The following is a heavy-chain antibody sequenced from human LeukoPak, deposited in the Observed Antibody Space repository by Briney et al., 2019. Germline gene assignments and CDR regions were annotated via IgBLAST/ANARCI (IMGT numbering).Heavy chain of an antibody. Sequence: PSETLSLTCTVSGGSVSSGSYYWSWIRQPPGKGLEWIGYIYYSGSTNYNPSLKSRVTISVDTSKNQFSLKLSSVTAADTAVYYCARILVARFDYWGQGTLVTVSS. D-gene: IGHD3-3*02. V-gene: IGHV4-61*01. CDR2: IYYSGST. CDR3: ARILVARFDY. J-gene: IGHJ4*02. CDR1: GGSVSSGSYY.